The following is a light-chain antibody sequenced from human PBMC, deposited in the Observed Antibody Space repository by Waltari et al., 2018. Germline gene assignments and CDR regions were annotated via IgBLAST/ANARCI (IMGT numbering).Light chain of an antibody. V-gene: IGLV3-25*03. CDR3: QSADSSGTYSWV. Sequence: SYELTQPPSVSVSPGQTARITCSGDALPKQYAYWYQQKPGQAPVLVIYKDSERPSGIHERFSGSSSGTTVTLTISGVQAEDEADYYCQSADSSGTYSWVFGGGTKLTVL. J-gene: IGLJ3*02. CDR2: KDS. CDR1: ALPKQY.